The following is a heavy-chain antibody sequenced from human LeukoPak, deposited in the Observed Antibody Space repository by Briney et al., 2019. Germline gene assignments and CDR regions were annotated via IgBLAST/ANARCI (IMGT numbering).Heavy chain of an antibody. J-gene: IGHJ4*02. V-gene: IGHV3-74*01. D-gene: IGHD5-24*01. CDR2: IDTDGKST. CDR3: VRDKDGYNF. Sequence: GGSLRLSCAASGFTFNTYVMHWVRQAPGKGLVWVARIDTDGKSTTYADSVKGRFTISRDNAKNMLYVQMNSLRAEDTAVYYCVRDKDGYNFWGQGTLVSVSS. CDR1: GFTFNTYV.